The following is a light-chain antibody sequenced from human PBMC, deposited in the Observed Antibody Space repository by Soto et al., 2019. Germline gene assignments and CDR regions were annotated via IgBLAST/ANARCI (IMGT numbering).Light chain of an antibody. CDR2: AAS. CDR1: QSISSY. J-gene: IGKJ1*01. Sequence: DIQMTQSPSPLTASVGDRVTITCRGSQSISSYLNWYQQKPGKAPKLLIYAASSLQSGVPSRFSGSGSGTDFTLTISSVQPEDFTTYYCQQSSSTWTFGQGTKVEIK. CDR3: QQSSSTWT. V-gene: IGKV1-39*01.